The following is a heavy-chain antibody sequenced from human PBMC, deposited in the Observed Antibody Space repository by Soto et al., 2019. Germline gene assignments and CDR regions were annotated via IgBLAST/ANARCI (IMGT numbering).Heavy chain of an antibody. Sequence: SVKVSCKASGYTFTGYYMHWVRQAPVQGLEWMGWINPNSGGTNYAQKFQGWVTMTRDTSISTAYMELSRLRSDDTAVYYCARCYCTNGVCYGHYGMDVWGQGTTVTVSS. CDR1: GYTFTGYY. V-gene: IGHV1-2*04. J-gene: IGHJ6*02. CDR3: ARCYCTNGVCYGHYGMDV. CDR2: INPNSGGT. D-gene: IGHD2-8*01.